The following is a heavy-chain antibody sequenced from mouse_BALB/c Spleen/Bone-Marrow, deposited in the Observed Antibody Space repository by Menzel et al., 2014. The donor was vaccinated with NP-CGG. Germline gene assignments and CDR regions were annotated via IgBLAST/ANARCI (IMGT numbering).Heavy chain of an antibody. CDR2: VNPDSSTL. Sequence: APGGVDFSRYWMNWVRQAPGKGLEWIGEVNPDSSTLNYTPSLKDKFIISRDNAKNTLYLQMSKVRSEDTALYYCARRNTYDEGFAYWGQGTLVTVSA. J-gene: IGHJ3*01. D-gene: IGHD5-2*01. CDR1: GVDFSRYW. CDR3: ARRNTYDEGFAY. V-gene: IGHV4-1*02.